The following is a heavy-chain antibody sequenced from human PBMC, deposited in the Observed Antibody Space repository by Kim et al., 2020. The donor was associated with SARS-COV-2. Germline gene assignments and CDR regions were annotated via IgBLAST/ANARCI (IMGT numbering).Heavy chain of an antibody. J-gene: IGHJ4*02. CDR1: GFTFSGYA. V-gene: IGHV3-23*01. Sequence: GGSLRLSCAASGFTFSGYAMSWVRQAPGKGLEWVSTVNPSGVATSDADSVKGRFTISRDNSRNTLYLQMNSLRAEDTAVYFCAKRSPVGTYLFDYWGQGT. CDR3: AKRSPVGTYLFDY. CDR2: VNPSGVAT. D-gene: IGHD1-26*01.